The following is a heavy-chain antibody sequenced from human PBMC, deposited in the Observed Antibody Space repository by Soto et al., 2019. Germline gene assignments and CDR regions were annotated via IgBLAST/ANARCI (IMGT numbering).Heavy chain of an antibody. CDR1: GFTFSSYA. J-gene: IGHJ3*02. Sequence: GGSLRLSCAASGFTFSSYAMSWVRQAPGKGLEWVSAISGSGGNTYYADSVKGRFTISRDNSKNTLYLQMNSLRAEDTAVYYCANDYSNYSWFSAFDIWGQGTMVTVSS. D-gene: IGHD4-4*01. CDR2: ISGSGGNT. CDR3: ANDYSNYSWFSAFDI. V-gene: IGHV3-23*01.